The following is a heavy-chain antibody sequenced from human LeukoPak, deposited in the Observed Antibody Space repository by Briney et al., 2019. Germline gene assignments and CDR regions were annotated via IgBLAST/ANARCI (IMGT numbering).Heavy chain of an antibody. D-gene: IGHD3-22*01. V-gene: IGHV3-11*01. Sequence: GGSLRLSCAASGFTFSDYYMSWIRQAPGKGLEWVSYISSSGSTIYYADSVKGRSTISRDNAKNSLYLQMNSLRAEDTAGYYCARVRGIYYGSIGYRGYWGQGTLVTVSS. CDR3: ARVRGIYYGSIGYRGY. J-gene: IGHJ4*02. CDR2: ISSSGSTI. CDR1: GFTFSDYY.